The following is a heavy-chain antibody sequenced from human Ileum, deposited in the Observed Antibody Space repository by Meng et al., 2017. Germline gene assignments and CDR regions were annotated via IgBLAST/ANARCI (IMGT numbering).Heavy chain of an antibody. CDR3: ARDSGWFDR. V-gene: IGHV4-61*01. J-gene: IGHJ5*02. Sequence: QVQLQESGPGLGRPSDTLSLPCTVSGGSFSSGLYYWSWIRQPPGKGLEWIGYIYYSGSINYTPSLKSRVTISVDTSKNQFSLNLSSVTAADTAVYYCARDSGWFDRWGQGTLVTVSS. CDR2: IYYSGSI. CDR1: GGSFSSGLYY.